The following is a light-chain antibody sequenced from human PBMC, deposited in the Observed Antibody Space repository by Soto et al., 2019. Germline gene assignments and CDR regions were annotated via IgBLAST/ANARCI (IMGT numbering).Light chain of an antibody. V-gene: IGKV3-20*01. CDR2: GAS. J-gene: IGKJ1*01. Sequence: EIVLTQSPGTLSLSPGEGATLSCRASQSVTRTYVAWYQQKLGQAPRLLIYGASNRATGIPDRFSGSGSGTEFTLTISSLQPDDFATYYCQQYNSYSVTLGQGTKVDIK. CDR3: QQYNSYSVT. CDR1: QSVTRTY.